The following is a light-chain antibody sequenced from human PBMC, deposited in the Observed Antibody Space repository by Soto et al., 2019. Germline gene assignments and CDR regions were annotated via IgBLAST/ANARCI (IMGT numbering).Light chain of an antibody. CDR1: SGHSSYA. Sequence: QPVLTQSPSASASLGASVKLTCTLSSGHSSYAIAWHQQQPEKGPRYLMKLDSDGSHTKGDAIPDRFSGSSSGAERYLTISSLQSEDEADYYCQPWGTGIHVVFGGGTKLTVL. J-gene: IGLJ2*01. CDR2: LDSDGSH. CDR3: QPWGTGIHVV. V-gene: IGLV4-69*01.